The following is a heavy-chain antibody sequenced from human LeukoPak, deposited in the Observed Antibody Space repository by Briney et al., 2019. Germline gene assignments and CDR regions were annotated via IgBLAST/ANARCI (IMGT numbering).Heavy chain of an antibody. CDR1: SYTFTGYY. CDR3: ARDPSGSGWYLVFDY. Sequence: AASPTLSYKASSYTFTGYYMQWVPQAPGPGLEWMGWINPNSGGTNYAQKFQGRVTMTRDTSISTAYMELSRLRSDDTAVYYCARDPSGSGWYLVFDYWGQGTLVTVSS. D-gene: IGHD6-19*01. J-gene: IGHJ4*02. V-gene: IGHV1-2*02. CDR2: INPNSGGT.